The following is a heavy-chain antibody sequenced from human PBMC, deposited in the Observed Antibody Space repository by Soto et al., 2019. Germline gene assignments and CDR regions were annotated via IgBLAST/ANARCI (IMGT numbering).Heavy chain of an antibody. V-gene: IGHV3-11*01. J-gene: IGHJ6*03. CDR2: ISSSGNTI. D-gene: IGHD3-16*01. Sequence: QVQLVESGGGLVNPGGSLRLCCAASGFTFSDYYMSWIRQAPGKGLEWVSYISSSGNTIYYADSVKGRFTVSRDTAKNSLNLQMNSLRAEDTAVYYCARDGKRFTYIRYDYYNFYMDVWGQGTTVTVSS. CDR3: ARDGKRFTYIRYDYYNFYMDV. CDR1: GFTFSDYY.